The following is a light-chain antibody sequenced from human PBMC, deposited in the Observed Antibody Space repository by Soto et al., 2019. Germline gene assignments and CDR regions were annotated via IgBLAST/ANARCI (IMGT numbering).Light chain of an antibody. CDR1: QSILYTPNNNNY. V-gene: IGKV4-1*01. Sequence: DIVMTQSPDSLAVSLGERATINCKSSQSILYTPNNNNYLAWFQQKPAQPPRLLIYWASTRESGVPDRFSGSGSGRDFTLTISSLQAEDVAVYYCQQYYNSFPAFGQGTKVEIK. J-gene: IGKJ1*01. CDR3: QQYYNSFPA. CDR2: WAS.